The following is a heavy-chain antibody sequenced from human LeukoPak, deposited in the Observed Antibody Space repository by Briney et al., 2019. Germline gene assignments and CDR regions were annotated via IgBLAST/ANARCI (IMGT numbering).Heavy chain of an antibody. V-gene: IGHV3-48*03. D-gene: IGHD3-22*01. Sequence: GGSLRLSCAASGFTFSSYEMNWVRQAPGKGLEWVSYISSSGSTIYYADSVKGRFTISRDNAKNSLYLQMNSLRAEDTAVYYCARLVVSLSGYFRSAEYFQHWGQGTLVTVSS. CDR3: ARLVVSLSGYFRSAEYFQH. J-gene: IGHJ1*01. CDR1: GFTFSSYE. CDR2: ISSSGSTI.